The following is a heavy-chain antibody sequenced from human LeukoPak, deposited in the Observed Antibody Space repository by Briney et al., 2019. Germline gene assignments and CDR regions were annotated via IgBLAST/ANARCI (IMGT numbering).Heavy chain of an antibody. J-gene: IGHJ4*02. D-gene: IGHD3-16*02. Sequence: SVKVSCKASGGTFSSYAISWVRQAPGQGLEWVGRIIPIFGTANYAQKFQGRVTITTDESTSTAYMELSSLRSEDTAVYYCASGLRLGELSLYKDYWGQGTPVTVSS. V-gene: IGHV1-69*05. CDR1: GGTFSSYA. CDR3: ASGLRLGELSLYKDY. CDR2: IIPIFGTA.